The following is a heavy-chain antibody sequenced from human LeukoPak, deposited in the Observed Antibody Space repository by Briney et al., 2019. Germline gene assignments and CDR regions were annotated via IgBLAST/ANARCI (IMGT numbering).Heavy chain of an antibody. V-gene: IGHV3-43*02. J-gene: IGHJ4*02. CDR2: ISGDGGST. CDR1: GFTFVDYA. D-gene: IGHD6-13*01. Sequence: GGALRLSCAASGFTFVDYAMHWVRQAPGKGLEWVSLISGDGGSTYYADSVKGRFTISRDNSKNSLYLQMNSLRTEDTALYYCAKDIAAAGYYFDYWGQGTLVTVSS. CDR3: AKDIAAAGYYFDY.